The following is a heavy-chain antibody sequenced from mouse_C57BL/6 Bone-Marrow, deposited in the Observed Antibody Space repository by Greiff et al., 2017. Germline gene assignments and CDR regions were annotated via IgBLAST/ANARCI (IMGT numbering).Heavy chain of an antibody. V-gene: IGHV1-81*01. CDR2: IYPRSGNT. CDR1: GYTFTSYG. D-gene: IGHD2-12*01. CDR3: ALYYSGY. Sequence: LVESGAELARPGASVKLSCKASGYTFTSYGISWVKQRTGQGLEWIGEIYPRSGNTYYNEKFKGKATLTADKSSSTAYMELRSLTSEDSAVYFCALYYSGYWGQGTTLTVSS. J-gene: IGHJ2*01.